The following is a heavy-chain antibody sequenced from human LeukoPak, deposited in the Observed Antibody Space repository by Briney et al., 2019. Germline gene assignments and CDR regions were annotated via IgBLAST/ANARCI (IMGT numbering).Heavy chain of an antibody. V-gene: IGHV4-59*01. CDR2: IHYRGSS. CDR3: ARDLPGSSFFDY. D-gene: IGHD6-6*01. CDR1: GFTFSSYG. Sequence: GSLRLSCAASGFTFSSYGMHWIRQPPGKGLEWIGYIHYRGSSNYNPSLKSGVTISVDTSKNQFPLEISSVTAADTAVYYCARDLPGSSFFDYWGQGTLVTVSS. J-gene: IGHJ4*02.